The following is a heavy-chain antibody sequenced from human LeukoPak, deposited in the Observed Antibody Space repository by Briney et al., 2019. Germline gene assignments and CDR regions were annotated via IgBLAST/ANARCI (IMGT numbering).Heavy chain of an antibody. D-gene: IGHD2-15*01. V-gene: IGHV3-23*01. CDR3: ARANPPGISFFDY. CDR1: GFTFTTYA. J-gene: IGHJ4*02. CDR2: ISGSGGST. Sequence: GGSLRLSCAASGFTFTTYAMSWVRQAPGKGLEWVSGISGSGGSTYYADSVKGRFTISRDNSKNSLYLQMNSLRAEDTAVYYCARANPPGISFFDYWGQGTLVTVSS.